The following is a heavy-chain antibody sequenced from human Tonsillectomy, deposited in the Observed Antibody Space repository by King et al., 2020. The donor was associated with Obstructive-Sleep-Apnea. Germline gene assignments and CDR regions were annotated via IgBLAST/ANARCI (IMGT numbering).Heavy chain of an antibody. CDR1: GHSLTSYW. Sequence: LQLVQSGAEVKKPGESLKISCKGSGHSLTSYWIGWVRQMPGKGLEWMGIIYPADSDTRYSPSFQGQVTISADKSISAAYLQWSSLRASDTAMYYCASRNSYYQNSSGLYYDGRVKWGQGTMVTVSS. CDR3: ASRNSYYQNSSGLYYDGRVK. CDR2: IYPADSDT. J-gene: IGHJ3*01. V-gene: IGHV5-51*01. D-gene: IGHD3-22*01.